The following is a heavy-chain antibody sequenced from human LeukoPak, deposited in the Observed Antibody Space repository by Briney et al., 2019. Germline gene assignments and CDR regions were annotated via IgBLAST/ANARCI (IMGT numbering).Heavy chain of an antibody. CDR2: VYTNGGT. Sequence: SETLSLTCVVSGGSINSDFWSWIRQPAGKGLEWIGRVYTNGGTNYNPSLKSRVTISTDTAKNQFSLRVRSVTAADTAIYYCAGGHSGSSAKILYYYYMDVWGKGTTVTVSS. J-gene: IGHJ6*03. V-gene: IGHV4-4*07. CDR1: GGSINSDF. CDR3: AGGHSGSSAKILYYYYMDV. D-gene: IGHD1-26*01.